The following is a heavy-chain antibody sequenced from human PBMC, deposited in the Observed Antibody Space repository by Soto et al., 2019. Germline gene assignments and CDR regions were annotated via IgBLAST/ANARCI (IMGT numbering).Heavy chain of an antibody. Sequence: QVQLVQSGGGVVQPGRSLRLSCAASGFTFSNYGMHWVRQAPGKGLEWVAVILNDGSNRYNADSVKDRFTISRDNSKNMLYLQMNSLRAKDTAVYYCARDDEYSGNGMDVWGQGTMVTVS. V-gene: IGHV3-33*01. CDR3: ARDDEYSGNGMDV. CDR1: GFTFSNYG. J-gene: IGHJ6*02. CDR2: ILNDGSNR. D-gene: IGHD3-10*01.